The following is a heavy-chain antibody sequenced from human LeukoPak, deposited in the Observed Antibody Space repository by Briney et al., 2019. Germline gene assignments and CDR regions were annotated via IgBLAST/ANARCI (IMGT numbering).Heavy chain of an antibody. Sequence: GGSLRLSCAVSGITLSNYGMSWVRQAPGKGLEWVAGISDTGGSTNYADSVKGRFTISRDNPKNTLHLQMNSLRAEDTAVYFCAKRGVAIRVILVGFHKQAYYFDSWGQGALVTVSS. D-gene: IGHD3-22*01. CDR2: ISDTGGST. CDR1: GITLSNYG. V-gene: IGHV3-23*01. CDR3: AKRGVAIRVILVGFHKQAYYFDS. J-gene: IGHJ4*02.